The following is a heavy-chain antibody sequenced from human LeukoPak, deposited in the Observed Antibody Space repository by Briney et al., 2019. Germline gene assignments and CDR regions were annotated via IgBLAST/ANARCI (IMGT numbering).Heavy chain of an antibody. Sequence: GGSLRLSCAASGFTFSSYGMHWVRQAPGKGLEWVAVIWYDGSNKYYADSVKGRFTISRDNSKNTLYLQMNSLRAEDTAVYYCARDGYCSGGSCYQGFDPWGQGTLVTVSS. V-gene: IGHV3-33*01. CDR2: IWYDGSNK. CDR3: ARDGYCSGGSCYQGFDP. J-gene: IGHJ5*02. CDR1: GFTFSSYG. D-gene: IGHD2-15*01.